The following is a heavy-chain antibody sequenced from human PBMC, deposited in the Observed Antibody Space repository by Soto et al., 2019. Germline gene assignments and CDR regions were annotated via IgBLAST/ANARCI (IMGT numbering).Heavy chain of an antibody. Sequence: EVQLLESGGGLVQPGGSLRLSCAASGFTFSSYAMSWVRQAPGKGLEWVSAISGSGGSTYYADSVKGRFTISRDNSKNTLYLQMNSLRAEDTAVYYCAKDLEGEQLVPSYYYGMDVWGQGTTVTVSS. J-gene: IGHJ6*02. D-gene: IGHD6-6*01. V-gene: IGHV3-23*01. CDR3: AKDLEGEQLVPSYYYGMDV. CDR1: GFTFSSYA. CDR2: ISGSGGST.